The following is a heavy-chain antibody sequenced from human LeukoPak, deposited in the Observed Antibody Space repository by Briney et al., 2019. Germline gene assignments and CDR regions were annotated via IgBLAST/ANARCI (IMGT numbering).Heavy chain of an antibody. CDR1: GGSISSYY. V-gene: IGHV4-59*01. J-gene: IGHJ4*02. D-gene: IGHD3-22*01. CDR3: ARVSYYYDSSGYYRPFFDY. Sequence: PSETLSLTCTVSGGSISSYYWSWIRQPPGKGLEWIGYIYYSGSTNYNLSLKSRVTISVDTSKNQFSLKLSSVTAADTAVYYCARVSYYYDSSGYYRPFFDYWGQGTLVTVSS. CDR2: IYYSGST.